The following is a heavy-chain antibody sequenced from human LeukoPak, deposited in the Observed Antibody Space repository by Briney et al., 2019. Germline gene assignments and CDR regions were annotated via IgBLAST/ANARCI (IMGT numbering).Heavy chain of an antibody. D-gene: IGHD2-2*01. CDR3: AKDGYQLLYYYYYYMDV. V-gene: IGHV3-21*01. CDR1: GFTFSSYS. Sequence: GGSLRLSCAASGFTFSSYSMIWVRQAPGKGLEWVSSISSSSAYIYYADSGKGRFTISRDNSKNTLYLQMNSLRAEDTAVYYCAKDGYQLLYYYYYYMDVWGKGTTVTISS. CDR2: ISSSSAYI. J-gene: IGHJ6*03.